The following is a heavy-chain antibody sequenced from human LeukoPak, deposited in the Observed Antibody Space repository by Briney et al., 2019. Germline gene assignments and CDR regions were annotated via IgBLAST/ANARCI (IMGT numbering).Heavy chain of an antibody. V-gene: IGHV3-7*01. CDR2: IKEDGSEK. CDR3: ATSSGSRGLYFDF. D-gene: IGHD3-22*01. Sequence: GGSLRLSCAASGFTFSTFWMSWVRQAPGKGLERVANIKEDGSEKYCVDSVKGRFTISRDSAKNSLYLQMNSLRAEDTAVYYCATSSGSRGLYFDFWGQGTLVTVSS. J-gene: IGHJ4*02. CDR1: GFTFSTFW.